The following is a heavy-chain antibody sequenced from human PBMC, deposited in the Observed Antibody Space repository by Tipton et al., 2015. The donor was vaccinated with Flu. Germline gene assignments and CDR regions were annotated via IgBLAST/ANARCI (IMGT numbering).Heavy chain of an antibody. Sequence: TLSLTCTVSGGSMSSFYWTWIRQPAGKGLEWIGRMYVSGSTKYNPSLKSRVTMSVDTSKNQFSLKLSSVTAADTAVYYCARGSGSGTDVTFYFWGQGTLVTFSS. CDR1: GGSMSSFY. CDR3: ARGSGSGTDVTFYF. J-gene: IGHJ4*02. V-gene: IGHV4-4*07. CDR2: MYVSGST. D-gene: IGHD3-10*01.